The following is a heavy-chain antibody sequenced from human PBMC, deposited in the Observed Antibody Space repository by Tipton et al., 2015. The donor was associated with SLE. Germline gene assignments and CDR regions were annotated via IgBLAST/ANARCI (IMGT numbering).Heavy chain of an antibody. Sequence: TLSLTCAVYGGSFSGYYWSWIRQPPGKGLEWLGEINHSGSTNYNPSLKSRVTISVDTSKNQFSLKLSSVTAADTAVYYCAGVSRDAFEIWGQGTIFTVSS. J-gene: IGHJ3*02. CDR3: AGVSRDAFEI. CDR2: INHSGST. CDR1: GGSFSGYY. V-gene: IGHV4-34*01. D-gene: IGHD5/OR15-5a*01.